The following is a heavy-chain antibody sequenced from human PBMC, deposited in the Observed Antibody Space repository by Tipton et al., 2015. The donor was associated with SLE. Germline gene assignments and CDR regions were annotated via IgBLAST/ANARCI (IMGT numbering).Heavy chain of an antibody. CDR3: ARLELSSSSFRRLDY. Sequence: VQLVQSGAEVKKSGESLKISCKGSGYSFTTYWIAWVRHMPGKGLEWMGFIYPDDSDTRYSPSFQGQVTISADKSISTAYLQWSSLKASDTAMYYCARLELSSSSFRRLDYWGQGTLVTVSS. V-gene: IGHV5-51*01. CDR2: IYPDDSDT. D-gene: IGHD6-6*01. J-gene: IGHJ4*02. CDR1: GYSFTTYW.